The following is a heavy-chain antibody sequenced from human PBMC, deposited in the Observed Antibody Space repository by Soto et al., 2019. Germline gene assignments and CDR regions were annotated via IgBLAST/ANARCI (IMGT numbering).Heavy chain of an antibody. J-gene: IGHJ1*01. CDR3: AKEIDYDHIWGIYREMPEYVQH. CDR2: ISGSGGST. V-gene: IGHV3-23*01. CDR1: GFTFSSYA. D-gene: IGHD3-16*02. Sequence: EVQLLESGGGLVQPGGSLRLSCAASGFTFSSYAMSWVRQAPGKGLEWVSAISGSGGSTYYADSVKGRFTISRDKSKNTLYLQMNSLRAEDTAVYYCAKEIDYDHIWGIYREMPEYVQHWGQGTLVTVSS.